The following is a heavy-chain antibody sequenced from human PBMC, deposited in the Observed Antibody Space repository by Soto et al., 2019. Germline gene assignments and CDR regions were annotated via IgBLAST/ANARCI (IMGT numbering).Heavy chain of an antibody. V-gene: IGHV3-23*01. J-gene: IGHJ4*02. CDR2: IIGANGDT. CDR1: GFTFNQYS. CDR3: AKDKVPDGAWDIDY. Sequence: EVQLLESGGDLVQPGGSLRLSCVVSGFTFNQYSMSWVRQAPGKGREWVSSIIGANGDTSYADSVEGRFTISRSNSKNTLYLQMNSLTVGDTAVYYCAKDKVPDGAWDIDYWGQGTLVTASS. D-gene: IGHD4-17*01.